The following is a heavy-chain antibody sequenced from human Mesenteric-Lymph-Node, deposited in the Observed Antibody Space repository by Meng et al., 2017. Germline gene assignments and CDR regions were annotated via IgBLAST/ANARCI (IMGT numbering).Heavy chain of an antibody. V-gene: IGHV3-73*02. CDR2: IKQKTKNYAT. CDR3: TGELHDDF. D-gene: IGHD1-7*01. J-gene: IGHJ4*02. Sequence: QLWESGGGLVQPGGSLKLSCAASGFTFGDSDLHWVRQASGKGLEWVGHIKQKTKNYATTYSASVKGRFTISRDDSESTAYLQMNSLKADDTAVYYCTGELHDDFWGQGTLVTVSS. CDR1: GFTFGDSD.